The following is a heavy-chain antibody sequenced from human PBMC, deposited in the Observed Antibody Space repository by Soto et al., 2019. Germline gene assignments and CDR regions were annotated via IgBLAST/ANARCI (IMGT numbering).Heavy chain of an antibody. Sequence: ETLSLSGGVSNGSITKNYWTWVRQPPGKGLEWIGSIFHSGSTKYNPSLKSRVSLSLDKSKSQFSLKLHSVTAADTAVYFCARVCAGECYTFDRWGQGVLVTVSS. J-gene: IGHJ4*02. D-gene: IGHD2-21*01. CDR2: IFHSGST. CDR3: ARVCAGECYTFDR. V-gene: IGHV4-59*01. CDR1: NGSITKNY.